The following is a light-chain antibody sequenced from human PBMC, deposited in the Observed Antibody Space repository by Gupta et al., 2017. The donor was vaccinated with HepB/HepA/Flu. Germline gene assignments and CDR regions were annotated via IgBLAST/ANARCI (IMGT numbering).Light chain of an antibody. V-gene: IGLV2-14*03. J-gene: IGLJ2*01. CDR3: ASCSTSGTLVL. CDR1: NSDIGGYNC. Sequence: QSALTQRASVSGSPGQSITISCTGTNSDIGGYNCVSWYQQYPGRAPNLLICDDSNRPSGISNRFSGSKSGNTASLTISGLQSEDEADYYCASCSTSGTLVLFGGGTKLTVL. CDR2: DDS.